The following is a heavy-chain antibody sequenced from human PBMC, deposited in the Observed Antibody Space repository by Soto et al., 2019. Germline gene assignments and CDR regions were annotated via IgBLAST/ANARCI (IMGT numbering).Heavy chain of an antibody. CDR3: ASLETTVTNPYYYYGMDV. Sequence: PSETLSLTCAVYGGSFSGYYWSWIRQPPGKWLEWIGEINHSGSTNYNPSLKSRVTISVDTSKNQFSLKLSSVTAADTAVYYCASLETTVTNPYYYYGMDVWGQGXTVTVYS. CDR2: INHSGST. J-gene: IGHJ6*02. V-gene: IGHV4-34*01. D-gene: IGHD4-17*01. CDR1: GGSFSGYY.